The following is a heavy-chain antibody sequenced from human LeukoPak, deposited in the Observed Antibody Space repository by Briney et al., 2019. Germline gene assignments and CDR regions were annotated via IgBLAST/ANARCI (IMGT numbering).Heavy chain of an antibody. J-gene: IGHJ4*02. Sequence: GGSLRLSCAASGFTFSSYSMNWVRQAPGKGLEWVSSISSSSSYIYYADSVKGRFTISRDNAKNSLYLQMNSLRAEDTAVYYCARDTGGSSHFDYWGQGTLVTVSS. V-gene: IGHV3-21*01. CDR1: GFTFSSYS. CDR3: ARDTGGSSHFDY. D-gene: IGHD1-26*01. CDR2: ISSSSSYI.